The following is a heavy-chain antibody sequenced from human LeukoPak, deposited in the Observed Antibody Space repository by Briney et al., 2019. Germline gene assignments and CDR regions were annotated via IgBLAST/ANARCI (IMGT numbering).Heavy chain of an antibody. D-gene: IGHD3-10*01. Sequence: ASVKVSCKASGYTFTGYYMHWVRQAPGQGLEWMGWINPNSGVTNYAQKFQGRVTMTRDTSISTAYMELSRLRSDDTAVYYCARDLPYYYGSGDDAFDIWGQGTMVTVSS. CDR2: INPNSGVT. V-gene: IGHV1-2*02. J-gene: IGHJ3*02. CDR3: ARDLPYYYGSGDDAFDI. CDR1: GYTFTGYY.